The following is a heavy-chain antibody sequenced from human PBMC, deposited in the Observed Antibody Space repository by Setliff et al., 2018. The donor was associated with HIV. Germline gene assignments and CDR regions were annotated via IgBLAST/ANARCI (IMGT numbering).Heavy chain of an antibody. CDR3: ARGIAVAGPYFDY. V-gene: IGHV4-61*09. J-gene: IGHJ4*02. D-gene: IGHD6-19*01. Sequence: SETLSLTCTVSGGSISSGTYYWSWIRQPAGKALEWIGHLYTSGSTNYNPSLKSRVTISVDTSKNQFSLKLYSVTAADTAVYYCARGIAVAGPYFDYWGQGTLVTVSS. CDR1: GGSISSGTYY. CDR2: LYTSGST.